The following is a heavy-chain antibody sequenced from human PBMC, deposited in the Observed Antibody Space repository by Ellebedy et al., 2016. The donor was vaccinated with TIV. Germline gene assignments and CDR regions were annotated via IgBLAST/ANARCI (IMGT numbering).Heavy chain of an antibody. CDR3: ARDEWFGELGGWFDP. J-gene: IGHJ5*02. CDR1: GDSFSGYY. Sequence: MPSETLSLTCTVSGDSFSGYYWSRIRQPAGKGLEWIGRIYTSGNTKYNPSLRRRVTMSIDTSKNQFSLKLTSVTAADTAVYYCARDEWFGELGGWFDPWGQGTLVTVSS. V-gene: IGHV4-4*07. D-gene: IGHD3-10*01. CDR2: IYTSGNT.